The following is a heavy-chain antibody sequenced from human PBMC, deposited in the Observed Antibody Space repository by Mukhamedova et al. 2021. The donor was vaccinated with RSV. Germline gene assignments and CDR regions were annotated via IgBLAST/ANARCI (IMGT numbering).Heavy chain of an antibody. D-gene: IGHD6-13*01. Sequence: VRQAPGEGLEWVSAISASGVTTYYADSVKGRFIISRDNSKNTLYLHMNSLRADDTAVYHCAQSNSWYCDYWGEGSLVSVS. CDR3: AQSNSWYCDY. V-gene: IGHV3-23*01. CDR2: ISASGVTT. J-gene: IGHJ4*02.